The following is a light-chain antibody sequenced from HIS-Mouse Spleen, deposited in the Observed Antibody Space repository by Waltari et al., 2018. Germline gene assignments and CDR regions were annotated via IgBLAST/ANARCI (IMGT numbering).Light chain of an antibody. CDR1: SSYVGASHS. V-gene: IGLV2-8*01. CDR3: SSYAGSNNFNVV. J-gene: IGLJ2*01. CDR2: EVR. Sequence: QSALTQPPSASGSPGQSVTTPCPGTSSYVGASHSSSLFQQHPGKAPKLMIYEVRKRPSGVPDRFSGSKSGNTASLTVSGLQAEDEADYYCSSYAGSNNFNVVFGGGTKLTVL.